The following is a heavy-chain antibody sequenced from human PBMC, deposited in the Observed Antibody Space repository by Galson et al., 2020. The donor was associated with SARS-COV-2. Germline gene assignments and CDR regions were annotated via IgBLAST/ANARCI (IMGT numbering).Heavy chain of an antibody. Sequence: GESLKISCAASGFNFDDYGMSWVRQAPGKGLEWVANINWNGDRIMYGDSVKGRFTISRDNAKNSLYLQMNSLRPEDTALYYCARLMRVFCSGGTCYGFDYWGRGTPVAVSS. D-gene: IGHD2-15*01. CDR2: INWNGDRI. J-gene: IGHJ4*02. CDR3: ARLMRVFCSGGTCYGFDY. V-gene: IGHV3-20*04. CDR1: GFNFDDYG.